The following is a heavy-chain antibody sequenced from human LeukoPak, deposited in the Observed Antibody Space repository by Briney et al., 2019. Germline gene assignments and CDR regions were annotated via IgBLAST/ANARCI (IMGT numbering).Heavy chain of an antibody. CDR3: ARYPQRSLYDSSGPLGY. CDR2: ISGSGGST. V-gene: IGHV3-23*01. CDR1: GFTFSSYA. Sequence: PGGSLRLSCAASGFTFSSYAMSWVRQAPGKGLEWVSAISGSGGSTYYADSVKGRFTISRDNSKNTLYLQTNSLRAEDTAVYYCARYPQRSLYDSSGPLGYWGQGTLVTVSS. D-gene: IGHD3-22*01. J-gene: IGHJ4*02.